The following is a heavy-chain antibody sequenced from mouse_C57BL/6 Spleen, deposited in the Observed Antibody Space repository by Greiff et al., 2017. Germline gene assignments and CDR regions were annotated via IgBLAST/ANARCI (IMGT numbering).Heavy chain of an antibody. Sequence: EVMLVESGPELVKPGASVKMSCKASGYTFTDYNMHWVKQSHGKSLEWIGYINPNNGGTSNNQKFKGKATLTVNKSSSTAYMELRSLTSEDSAVYYCARDDYDGYFDYWGQGTTLTVSS. CDR3: ARDDYDGYFDY. CDR2: INPNNGGT. D-gene: IGHD2-4*01. V-gene: IGHV1-22*01. CDR1: GYTFTDYN. J-gene: IGHJ2*01.